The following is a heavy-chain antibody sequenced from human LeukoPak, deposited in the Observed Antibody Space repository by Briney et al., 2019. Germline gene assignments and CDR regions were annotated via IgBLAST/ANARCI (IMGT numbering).Heavy chain of an antibody. CDR3: ANAVCTTSSCSGFYGMDV. J-gene: IGHJ6*02. V-gene: IGHV3-30-3*01. D-gene: IGHD2-2*01. CDR2: ISYDGSNK. Sequence: GRSLRLSCAASGFTFSSYAMHWVRQAPGKGLEWVAVISYDGSNKYYADSVKGRFTISRDNSKNTLYLQMNSLRPEDTAMYYCANAVCTTSSCSGFYGMDVWGQGTTVAVSS. CDR1: GFTFSSYA.